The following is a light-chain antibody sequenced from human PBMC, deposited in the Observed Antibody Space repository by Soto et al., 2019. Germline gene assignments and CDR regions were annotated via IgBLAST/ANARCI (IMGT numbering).Light chain of an antibody. Sequence: EIVLTQSPATLSLSPWERATLSCRASQSVSVYLAWYQQNPGQAPRLLIYDASNRATGIPARFSGSGSGTDFTLTISSLEPEDFAVYYCQQRYNWPWTFGQGTKVEIK. V-gene: IGKV3-11*01. CDR2: DAS. CDR1: QSVSVY. CDR3: QQRYNWPWT. J-gene: IGKJ1*01.